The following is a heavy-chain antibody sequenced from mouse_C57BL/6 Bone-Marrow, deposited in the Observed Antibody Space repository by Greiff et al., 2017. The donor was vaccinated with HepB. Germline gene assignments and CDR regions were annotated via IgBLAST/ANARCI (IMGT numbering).Heavy chain of an antibody. CDR1: GFTFSSYA. D-gene: IGHD2-3*01. CDR2: ISDGGSYT. J-gene: IGHJ1*03. CDR3: ANIYDGYYDWYFDV. V-gene: IGHV5-4*03. Sequence: EVKVIESGGGLVKPGGSLKLSCAASGFTFSSYAMSWVRQTPEKRLEWVATISDGGSYTYYPDNVKGRFTISRDNAKNNLYLQMSHLKSEDTAMYYCANIYDGYYDWYFDVWGTGTTVTVSS.